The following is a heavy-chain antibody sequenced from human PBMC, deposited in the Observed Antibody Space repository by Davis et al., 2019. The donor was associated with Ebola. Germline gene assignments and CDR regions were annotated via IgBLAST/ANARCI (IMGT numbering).Heavy chain of an antibody. CDR3: ARQRWLQLADAFDI. V-gene: IGHV4-34*01. CDR2: INHSGST. CDR1: GGSFSGYY. J-gene: IGHJ3*02. Sequence: PGGSLRLSCAVYGGSFSGYYWSWIRQPPGKGLEWIGEINHSGSTNYNPSLKSRVTISVDTSKNQFSLKLSSVTAADTAVYYCARQRWLQLADAFDIWGQGTMVTVSS. D-gene: IGHD5-24*01.